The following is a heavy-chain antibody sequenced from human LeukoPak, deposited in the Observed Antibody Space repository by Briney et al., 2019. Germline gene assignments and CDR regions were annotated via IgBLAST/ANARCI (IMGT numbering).Heavy chain of an antibody. CDR3: ARGREDYYGSGSTHFDY. CDR1: EFTFSSYS. CDR2: IKQDGSEK. Sequence: GGSLRLSCVGSEFTFSSYSMSWVRQAPGKGLEWEANIKQDGSEKYYVDSVKGRFTISRDDAKNSLYLQMNSLRAEDTAVYYCARGREDYYGSGSTHFDYWGQGTLVTVSS. V-gene: IGHV3-7*01. D-gene: IGHD3-10*01. J-gene: IGHJ4*02.